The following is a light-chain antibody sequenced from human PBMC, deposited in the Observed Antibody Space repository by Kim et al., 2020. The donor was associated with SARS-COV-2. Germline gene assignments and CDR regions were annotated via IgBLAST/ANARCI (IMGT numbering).Light chain of an antibody. CDR3: QQYGSSPPLT. J-gene: IGKJ4*01. CDR2: GAS. CDR1: QSVNNNY. V-gene: IGKV3-20*01. Sequence: SPGERATLSCRASQSVNNNYVAWYQQRLGQAPRLLIYGASSRATGIPDRFSGSGSGTDFTLTISRLEPEDFAVYYCQQYGSSPPLTFGGGTKVEI.